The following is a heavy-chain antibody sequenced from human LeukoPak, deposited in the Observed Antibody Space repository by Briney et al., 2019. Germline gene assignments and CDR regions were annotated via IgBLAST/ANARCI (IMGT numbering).Heavy chain of an antibody. CDR3: ARVEVFGSGWWANALHRNYYMDV. Sequence: GGSLRLSCAASGFTFDDYAMHWVRQAPGKGLEWVSGITWSSGTIYYADSVKGRFTISRDNAKNSLYLQMNSLRAEDTAVYYCARVEVFGSGWWANALHRNYYMDVWGKGTTVTVSS. CDR1: GFTFDDYA. V-gene: IGHV3-9*01. D-gene: IGHD6-19*01. CDR2: ITWSSGTI. J-gene: IGHJ6*03.